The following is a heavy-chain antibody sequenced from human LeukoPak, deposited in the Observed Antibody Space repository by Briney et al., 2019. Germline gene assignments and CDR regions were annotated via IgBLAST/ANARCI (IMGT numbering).Heavy chain of an antibody. CDR1: GFTFSSYA. CDR3: AKGYGYYDYVWGSYRYSGSGFDY. J-gene: IGHJ4*02. D-gene: IGHD3-16*02. CDR2: ISGSGGST. V-gene: IGHV3-23*01. Sequence: GGSLGLSCAASGFTFSSYAMSWVRQAPGKGLEWVSAISGSGGSTYYADSVKGRFTISRDNSKNTLYLQMNSLRAEDTAVYYCAKGYGYYDYVWGSYRYSGSGFDYWGQGTLVTVSS.